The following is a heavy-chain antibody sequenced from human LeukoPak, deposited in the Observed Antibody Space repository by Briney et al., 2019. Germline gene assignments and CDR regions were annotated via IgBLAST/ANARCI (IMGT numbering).Heavy chain of an antibody. CDR1: GFTFSSHW. D-gene: IGHD7-27*01. V-gene: IGHV3-7*01. CDR3: AKGVSEWGNLGN. Sequence: PGGSLRLSCAASGFTFSSHWMSWVRQTPGKGLEWVAHINQDGSEKYYVDSVKGRFTISRDNAKNSLHLQVNSLRSEDTAVYYCAKGVSEWGNLGNWGQGTLVTVSS. J-gene: IGHJ4*02. CDR2: INQDGSEK.